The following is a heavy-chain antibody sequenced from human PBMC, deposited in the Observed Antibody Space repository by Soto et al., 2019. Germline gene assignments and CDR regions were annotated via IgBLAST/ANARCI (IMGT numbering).Heavy chain of an antibody. D-gene: IGHD5-12*01. CDR1: GGSISSSSYY. J-gene: IGHJ4*02. CDR3: ARRRLLNKRGYSGYDLTANFDY. V-gene: IGHV4-39*01. Sequence: QLQLQESGPGLVKPSETLSLTCTVSGGSISSSSYYWGWIRQPPGKGLEWIGSIYYSGSTYYNPSLKSRVTISVDTSKNQFSLKLSSVTAADTAVYYCARRRLLNKRGYSGYDLTANFDYWGQGTLVTVSS. CDR2: IYYSGST.